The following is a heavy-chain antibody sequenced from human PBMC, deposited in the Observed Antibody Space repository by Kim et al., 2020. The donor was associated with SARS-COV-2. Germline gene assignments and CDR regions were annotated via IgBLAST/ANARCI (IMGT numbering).Heavy chain of an antibody. CDR1: GGSFSGYY. Sequence: SETLSLTCAVYGGSFSGYYWSWIRQPPGKGLEWIGEINHSGSTNYNPSLKSRVTISVDTSKNQFSLKLSSVTAADTAVYYCARGERDSGYDLHYWCQGTLVTVSS. D-gene: IGHD5-12*01. CDR2: INHSGST. CDR3: ARGERDSGYDLHY. V-gene: IGHV4-34*01. J-gene: IGHJ4*02.